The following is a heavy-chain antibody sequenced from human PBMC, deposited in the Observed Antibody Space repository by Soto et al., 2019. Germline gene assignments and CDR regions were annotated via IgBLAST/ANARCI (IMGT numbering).Heavy chain of an antibody. CDR3: ARARATIAAAAIFDC. V-gene: IGHV4-4*02. J-gene: IGHJ4*02. D-gene: IGHD6-13*01. Sequence: PSETLCLTCAVAGGYISTSNWWSWVRQPPGKGLEWIGEVYRTGSTNYNPSLESRLTISVDKSKNQFSLKLTSVTAADTAVYYCARARATIAAAAIFDCWGQGTLVTVSS. CDR1: GGYISTSNW. CDR2: VYRTGST.